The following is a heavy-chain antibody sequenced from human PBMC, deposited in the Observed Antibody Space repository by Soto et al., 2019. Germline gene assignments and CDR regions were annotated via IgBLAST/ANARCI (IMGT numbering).Heavy chain of an antibody. CDR2: ISGPSIYI. CDR3: ARGFRNGLNV. J-gene: IGHJ6*02. CDR1: GFTFSGYS. D-gene: IGHD2-8*01. Sequence: EVQLVESGGGLVKPGGSLRLSCVASGFTFSGYSINWVRQAPGKGLEWVSYISGPSIYIYYADSVKGRFTISRDNAKSAVYLQMNSLRAEDTAVYYCARGFRNGLNVYGQGTTVSVSS. V-gene: IGHV3-21*01.